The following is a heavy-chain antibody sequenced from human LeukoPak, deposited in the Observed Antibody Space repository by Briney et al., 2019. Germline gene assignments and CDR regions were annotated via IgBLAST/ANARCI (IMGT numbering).Heavy chain of an antibody. D-gene: IGHD3-22*01. Sequence: ASVKVSCKASGYTFTGYYMHWVRQAPGQGLEWMGWINPNSGGTNYAQKFQGRVTMTRDTSISTAYMELSRLRSDDTAVYYCAREERYDSSGYPFDYWGQGTLVTVSS. V-gene: IGHV1-2*02. CDR3: AREERYDSSGYPFDY. J-gene: IGHJ4*02. CDR1: GYTFTGYY. CDR2: INPNSGGT.